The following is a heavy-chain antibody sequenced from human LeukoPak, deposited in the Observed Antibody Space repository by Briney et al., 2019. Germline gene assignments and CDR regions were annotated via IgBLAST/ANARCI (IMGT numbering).Heavy chain of an antibody. CDR3: ARSGSITGWSFDY. D-gene: IGHD1-14*01. J-gene: IGHJ4*02. Sequence: SETLSLTCTVSGHSIGAGFVWGWIRQSPGKGLEWIGNIFHNGNTYYNPSLNGRVTMSPDTSRNQFSLTLTSVTAADTAIYFCARSGSITGWSFDYWGLGSLVTVSS. V-gene: IGHV4-38-2*02. CDR1: GHSIGAGFV. CDR2: IFHNGNT.